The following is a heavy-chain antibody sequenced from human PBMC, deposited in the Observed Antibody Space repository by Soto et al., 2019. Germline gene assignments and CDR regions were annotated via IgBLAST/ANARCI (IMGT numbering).Heavy chain of an antibody. D-gene: IGHD3-22*01. CDR2: IYNSGST. CDR1: GGSISSSAHC. CDR3: ARSYDGGHYYGYYFDY. Sequence: SETLSLSCTVSGGSISSSAHCWSWIRQPPGKGLEWIGYIYNSGSTYYNPSLKSRVIISVDTSKNQISLKLSSVTAADTAVYYCARSYDGGHYYGYYFDYWGQGTPVTVSS. V-gene: IGHV4-30-4*01. J-gene: IGHJ4*02.